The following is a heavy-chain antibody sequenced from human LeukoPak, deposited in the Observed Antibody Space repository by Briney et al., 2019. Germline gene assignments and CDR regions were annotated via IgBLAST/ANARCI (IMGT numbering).Heavy chain of an antibody. CDR2: IRYAGSNK. CDR1: GFTFSSYG. J-gene: IGHJ4*02. V-gene: IGHV3-30*02. D-gene: IGHD5-18*01. CDR3: AKIVDTAMVPFDY. Sequence: PGGSLRLSCAASGFTFSSYGMHWVRQAPGKGLEWVAFIRYAGSNKYYADSVKGRFTISRDNSKDTLYLQMNSLRAEDTAVYYCAKIVDTAMVPFDYWGQGTLVTVSS.